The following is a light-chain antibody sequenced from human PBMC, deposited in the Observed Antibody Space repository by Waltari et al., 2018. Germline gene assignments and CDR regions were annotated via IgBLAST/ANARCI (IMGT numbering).Light chain of an antibody. CDR1: SSDVGGYNC. CDR3: SSYTSSNTLV. Sequence: QSALTQPAPVSGSPGESITISCTGTSSDVGGYNCVSWYQQHPGKAPKLMIYDVSNRPSGVSNRFSGSKSGNTASLTISGLQAEDEADYYCSSYTSSNTLVFGTGTKVTAL. CDR2: DVS. V-gene: IGLV2-14*03. J-gene: IGLJ1*01.